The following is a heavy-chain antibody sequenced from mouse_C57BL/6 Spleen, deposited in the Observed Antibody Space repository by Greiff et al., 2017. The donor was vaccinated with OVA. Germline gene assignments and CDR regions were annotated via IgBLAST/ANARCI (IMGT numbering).Heavy chain of an antibody. V-gene: IGHV1-4*01. CDR2: INPSSGYT. Sequence: VKLQESGAELARPGASVKMSCKASGYTFTSYTMHWVKQRPGQGLEWIGYINPSSGYTKYNQKFKDKATLTADKSSSTAYMQLSSLTSEDSAVYYCARESYYSNYYFDYWGQGTTLTVSS. CDR3: ARESYYSNYYFDY. CDR1: GYTFTSYT. J-gene: IGHJ2*01. D-gene: IGHD2-5*01.